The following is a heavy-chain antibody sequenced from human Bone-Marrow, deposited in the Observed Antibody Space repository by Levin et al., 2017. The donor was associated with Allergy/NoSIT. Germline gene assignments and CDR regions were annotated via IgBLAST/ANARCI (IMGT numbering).Heavy chain of an antibody. D-gene: IGHD3-22*01. V-gene: IGHV3-15*07. CDR2: VKSQTYGGTT. Sequence: KAGGSLRLSCGGSGFIFGNAWMNWVRQAPGKGLEWVGRVKSQTYGGTTDYAAPVKGRFTISRADSKNTLYLQMNSLNTEDTAVYYCTTEPSSGMYFYCMDVWGQGATVTVSS. J-gene: IGHJ6*02. CDR3: TTEPSSGMYFYCMDV. CDR1: GFIFGNAW.